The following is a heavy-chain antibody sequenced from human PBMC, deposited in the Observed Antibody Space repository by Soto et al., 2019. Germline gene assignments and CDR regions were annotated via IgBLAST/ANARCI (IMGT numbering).Heavy chain of an antibody. CDR3: ARGTPPWGAAAGMATTQPKRLNNWFDP. J-gene: IGHJ5*02. CDR1: GGSFSGYY. D-gene: IGHD6-13*01. Sequence: PSETLSLTCAVYGGSFSGYYWSWIRQPPGKGLEWIGEINHSGSTNYNPSLKSRVTISVDTSKNQFSLKLSSVTAADTAVYYCARGTPPWGAAAGMATTQPKRLNNWFDPWGQGTLVTVSS. V-gene: IGHV4-34*01. CDR2: INHSGST.